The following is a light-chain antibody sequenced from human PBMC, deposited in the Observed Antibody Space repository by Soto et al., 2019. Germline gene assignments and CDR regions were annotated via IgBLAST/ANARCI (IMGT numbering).Light chain of an antibody. CDR3: HQYGDSPCT. Sequence: EIVLTQSPCTLSLSPGERATLSCRASQSVPSRYLAWYQQKPGQAPRLLIYGASTRANGIPERFSGSGFGTDFTLTISRLEPEDFAVYYCHQYGDSPCTFGQGARLESK. CDR1: QSVPSRY. V-gene: IGKV3-20*01. CDR2: GAS. J-gene: IGKJ2*02.